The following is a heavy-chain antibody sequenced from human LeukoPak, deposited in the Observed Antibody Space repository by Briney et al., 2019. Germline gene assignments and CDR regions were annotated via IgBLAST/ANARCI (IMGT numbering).Heavy chain of an antibody. CDR3: ARDTRRYFDWLLLGGDY. D-gene: IGHD3-9*01. CDR1: GYTFTSYG. V-gene: IGHV1-18*01. Sequence: ASVKVSCKASGYTFTSYGISWVRQAPGQGLEWMGWISAYNGNTNYAQKLQGRVTMTTDTSTSTAYMELRSLRSDDTAVYYCARDTRRYFDWLLLGGDYWGQGTLVTVSS. J-gene: IGHJ4*02. CDR2: ISAYNGNT.